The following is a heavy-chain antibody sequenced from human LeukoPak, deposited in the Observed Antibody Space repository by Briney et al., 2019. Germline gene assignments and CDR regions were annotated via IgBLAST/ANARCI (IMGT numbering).Heavy chain of an antibody. D-gene: IGHD6-13*01. CDR2: IDPRGGST. V-gene: IGHV1-46*01. J-gene: IGHJ5*02. CDR3: ARSHSSWYCLDP. Sequence: VASVKVSCKPSGYTFTNYYMHWVRQAPGQGLEWMGVIDPRGGSTTYAQKVQGRFTMTRDTSTSTVYMELRSLNSEDTAVYYCARSHSSWYCLDPWGQGTLVTVSS. CDR1: GYTFTNYY.